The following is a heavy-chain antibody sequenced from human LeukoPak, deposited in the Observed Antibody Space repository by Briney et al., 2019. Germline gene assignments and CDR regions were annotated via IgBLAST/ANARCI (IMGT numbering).Heavy chain of an antibody. D-gene: IGHD1-26*01. CDR3: AKSEVGAISWVH. Sequence: GASVKVSCKASVYTFTNYYMHWVRQAPGQGLEWMGIINPSGGSTSYAQKFQGRVTMTRDTSTSTVSMELSSLRSEDTAVYYCAKSEVGAISWVHWGQGTLVIVSS. CDR2: INPSGGST. V-gene: IGHV1-46*01. J-gene: IGHJ4*02. CDR1: VYTFTNYY.